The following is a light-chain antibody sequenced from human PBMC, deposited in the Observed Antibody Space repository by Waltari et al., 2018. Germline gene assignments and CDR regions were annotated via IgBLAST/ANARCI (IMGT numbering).Light chain of an antibody. V-gene: IGKV4-1*01. Sequence: DIVMTQSPDSLAVSLGERATINCKSSPSVLYSSKNKNYLAWYQQKPGQPPKLLIYWASTRESGVPDRFSGSGSGTDFTLTISSLQAEDVAVYYCQQYYSAPNTFGQGTKLDIK. CDR3: QQYYSAPNT. J-gene: IGKJ2*01. CDR1: PSVLYSSKNKNY. CDR2: WAS.